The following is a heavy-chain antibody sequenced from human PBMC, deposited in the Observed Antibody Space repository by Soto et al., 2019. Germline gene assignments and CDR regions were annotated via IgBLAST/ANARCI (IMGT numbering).Heavy chain of an antibody. CDR2: IIPIFGTA. Sequence: VKVSFKASCGTFSSYAISWVRQAPGQGLEWMGGIIPIFGTANYAQKFQGRVTITADESTSTAYMELSSLRSEDTAVYYCARQGGAMASDAFDIWGQGTMVTVSS. D-gene: IGHD5-18*01. J-gene: IGHJ3*02. CDR3: ARQGGAMASDAFDI. V-gene: IGHV1-69*01. CDR1: CGTFSSYA.